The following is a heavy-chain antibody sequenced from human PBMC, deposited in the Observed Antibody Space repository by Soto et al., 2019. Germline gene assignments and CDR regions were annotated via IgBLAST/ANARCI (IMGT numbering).Heavy chain of an antibody. CDR3: VRDLGQQAYSFEY. D-gene: IGHD6-13*01. CDR1: GFTFSSHE. CDR2: ISENGGTT. J-gene: IGHJ4*02. Sequence: GGSLRLSCVVSGFTFSSHEVNWVRQAPGKGPEWVSKISENGGTTSYADSVKGRFTISRDNRENTLYLQMNSLRSDDTAIYYCVRDLGQQAYSFEYWGQGTVVTVSS. V-gene: IGHV3-48*03.